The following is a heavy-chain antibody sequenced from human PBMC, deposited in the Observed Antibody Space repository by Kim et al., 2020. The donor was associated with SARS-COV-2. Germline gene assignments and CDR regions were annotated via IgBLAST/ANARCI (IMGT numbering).Heavy chain of an antibody. Sequence: GGSLRLSCAASGFTVSSNYMSWVRQAPGKGLEWVSVIYSGGSTYYADSVKGRFTISRDNSKNTLYLQMNSLRAEDTAVYYCARTLKLELLSYFDYWGQGTLVTVSS. CDR3: ARTLKLELLSYFDY. D-gene: IGHD1-7*01. J-gene: IGHJ4*02. V-gene: IGHV3-53*01. CDR2: IYSGGST. CDR1: GFTVSSNY.